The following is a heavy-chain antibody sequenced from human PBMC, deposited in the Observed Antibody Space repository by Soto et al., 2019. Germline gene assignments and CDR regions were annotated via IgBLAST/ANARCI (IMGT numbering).Heavy chain of an antibody. CDR3: ARLDYYYYYMDV. CDR1: GGSISSYY. CDR2: IYYSGST. Sequence: SETLSLTCTVSGGSISSYYWSWIRQPPGKGLEWIGYIYYSGSTNYNPSLKSRVTTSVDTSKNQFSLKLSSVTAADTAVYYCARLDYYYYYMDVWGKGTTVTVSS. V-gene: IGHV4-59*08. J-gene: IGHJ6*03.